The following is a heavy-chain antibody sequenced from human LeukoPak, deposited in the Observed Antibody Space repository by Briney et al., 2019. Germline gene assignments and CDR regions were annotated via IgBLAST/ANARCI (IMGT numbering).Heavy chain of an antibody. CDR1: GFTFSDHY. V-gene: IGHV3-72*01. D-gene: IGHD3-10*01. CDR3: ARPSFSTSSGNPSDY. Sequence: GGSLRLSCAASGFTFSDHYMDWVRQAPGKGLEWVGRTRNKANSYTTEYAASVKGRFTISRDDSKSSLYLQMNSLKTEDTAVYYCARPSFSTSSGNPSDYWGQGTLVTVSS. J-gene: IGHJ4*02. CDR2: TRNKANSYTT.